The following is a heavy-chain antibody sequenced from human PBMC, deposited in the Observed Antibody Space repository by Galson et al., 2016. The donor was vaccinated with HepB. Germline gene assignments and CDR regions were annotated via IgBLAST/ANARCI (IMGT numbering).Heavy chain of an antibody. D-gene: IGHD4/OR15-4a*01. Sequence: SLRLSCAASGFTFSDHYMDWVRQAPGKGPEWVGRSRNKVKSYTTEYAASVKDRFIISRDDSKNSVYLQMYSLKIEDTAVYYCVRVLKGGATTSFDYWGQGTLVSVSS. J-gene: IGHJ4*02. V-gene: IGHV3-72*01. CDR1: GFTFSDHY. CDR3: VRVLKGGATTSFDY. CDR2: SRNKVKSYTT.